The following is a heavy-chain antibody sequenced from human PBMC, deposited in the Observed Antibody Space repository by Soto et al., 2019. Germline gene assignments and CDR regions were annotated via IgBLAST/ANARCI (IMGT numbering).Heavy chain of an antibody. CDR3: AKDPKSTIRFNWFDP. J-gene: IGHJ5*02. CDR1: GFTFSSYA. D-gene: IGHD2-8*01. Sequence: EVQLSESGGGLVQPGGSLRLSCAASGFTFSSYAMSWVRQAPGKGLEWVSGISGSGSGTYYADSVKGRFTISRDNSKKTLYLQMNSLRAEDTAIYYFAKDPKSTIRFNWFDPWGQGTLVTVSS. CDR2: ISGSGSGT. V-gene: IGHV3-23*01.